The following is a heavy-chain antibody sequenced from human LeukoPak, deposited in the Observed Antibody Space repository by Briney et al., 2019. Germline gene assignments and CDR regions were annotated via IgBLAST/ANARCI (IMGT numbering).Heavy chain of an antibody. Sequence: ASVKVSCKASGYTFTGYYMHWVRQAPGQGLEWMGWINPNSGCTNYAQKFQGRVTMTRDTSISTAYMELSRLRSDDTAVYYCARDPDIVVVPAASDYYYYYMDVWGKGTTVTVSS. CDR2: INPNSGCT. CDR3: ARDPDIVVVPAASDYYYYYMDV. D-gene: IGHD2-2*01. CDR1: GYTFTGYY. V-gene: IGHV1-2*02. J-gene: IGHJ6*03.